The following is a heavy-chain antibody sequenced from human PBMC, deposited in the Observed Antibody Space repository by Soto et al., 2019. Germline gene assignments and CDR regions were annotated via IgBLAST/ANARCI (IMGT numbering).Heavy chain of an antibody. CDR2: IVGSGGRT. Sequence: PGESLKISCAASGFTFSAFALSWVRQAPGEGLEWVSGIVGSGGRTYYADSVKGRFTISRDNSKNTVYLQMSSLRAEDTAMYYCAKDPAGMYSSGWSQSFDFWGQGTQVTVSS. J-gene: IGHJ4*02. V-gene: IGHV3-23*01. CDR1: GFTFSAFA. D-gene: IGHD6-19*01. CDR3: AKDPAGMYSSGWSQSFDF.